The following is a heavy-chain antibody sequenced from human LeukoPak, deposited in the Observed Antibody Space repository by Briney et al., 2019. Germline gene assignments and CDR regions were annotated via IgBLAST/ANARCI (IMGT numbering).Heavy chain of an antibody. CDR2: INPSGGST. J-gene: IGHJ4*02. Sequence: ASVKVSCKASGYTFTSYYMHWVRQAPGQGLEWMGIINPSGGSTSYAQKFQGRVTMTRDTSTSTVYMELSSLRSEDTVVYYCARAGLAKYSSSWYRIDYWGQGTLVTVSS. CDR3: ARAGLAKYSSSWYRIDY. CDR1: GYTFTSYY. V-gene: IGHV1-46*01. D-gene: IGHD6-13*01.